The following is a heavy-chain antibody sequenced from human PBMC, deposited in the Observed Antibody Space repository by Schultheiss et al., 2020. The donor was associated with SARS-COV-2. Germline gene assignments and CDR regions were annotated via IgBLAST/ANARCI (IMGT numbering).Heavy chain of an antibody. J-gene: IGHJ4*02. Sequence: SQTLSLTCAVYGGSFSGYYWSWIRQPPGKGLEWIGEINHSGSTNYNPSLKSRVTMSVATSKNQFSLHLRSVTAADTAVYYCAREKYYGGNSYYFDYWGQGILVTVSS. CDR2: INHSGST. CDR1: GGSFSGYY. V-gene: IGHV4-34*10. CDR3: AREKYYGGNSYYFDY. D-gene: IGHD4-23*01.